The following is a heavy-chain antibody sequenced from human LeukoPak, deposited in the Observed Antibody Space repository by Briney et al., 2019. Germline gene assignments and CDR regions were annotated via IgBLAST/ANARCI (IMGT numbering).Heavy chain of an antibody. V-gene: IGHV3-7*01. CDR3: ARESELRFLEWPIGPSGYYMDV. Sequence: PGGSLRLSCAASGFTFSTYNMSWVRQAPGKGLEWVANIKQDGSEKYYVDSVKGRFTISRDNAKNSLYLQMNSLRAEDTAVYYCARESELRFLEWPIGPSGYYMDVWGKGATVTVSS. CDR1: GFTFSTYN. J-gene: IGHJ6*03. CDR2: IKQDGSEK. D-gene: IGHD3-3*01.